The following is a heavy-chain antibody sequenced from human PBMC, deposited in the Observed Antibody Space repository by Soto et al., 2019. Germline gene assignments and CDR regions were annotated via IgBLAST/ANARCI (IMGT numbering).Heavy chain of an antibody. J-gene: IGHJ6*02. Sequence: SVNVSCKASGGTFSSYAISWVRQAPGQGLEWMGGIIPIFGTANYAQKFQGRVTITRDMSTSTAYMELSSLRSEDTAVYYCATGGIRLWLPKYYYFDMDVWGQGTTVTVSS. CDR2: IIPIFGTA. D-gene: IGHD5-18*01. CDR1: GGTFSSYA. CDR3: ATGGIRLWLPKYYYFDMDV. V-gene: IGHV1-69*05.